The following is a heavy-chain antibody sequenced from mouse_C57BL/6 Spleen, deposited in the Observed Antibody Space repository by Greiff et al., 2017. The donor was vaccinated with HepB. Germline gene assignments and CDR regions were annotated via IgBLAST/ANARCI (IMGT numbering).Heavy chain of an antibody. Sequence: QVQLQQSGAELVKPGASVKLSCKASGYTFTSYWMHWVKQRPGQGLEWIGMIHPNSGSTNYNEKFKSKATLTVDKSSSTAYMQLSSLTSEDSAVYYCALIYDGYYHFDYWGQGTTLTVSS. D-gene: IGHD2-3*01. CDR1: GYTFTSYW. J-gene: IGHJ2*01. CDR2: IHPNSGST. CDR3: ALIYDGYYHFDY. V-gene: IGHV1-64*01.